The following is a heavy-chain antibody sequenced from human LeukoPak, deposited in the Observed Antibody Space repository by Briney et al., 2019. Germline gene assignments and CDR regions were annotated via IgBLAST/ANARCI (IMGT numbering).Heavy chain of an antibody. V-gene: IGHV3-23*01. J-gene: IGHJ4*02. Sequence: PGGSLRLSCAASGFTFQYFAMNWVRQAPGKGLEGVATVTGSATSTYYADSVKGRFTISRDNPNSTLYLQMVSLRAEDTAVYYCAKSNRVGTSYLGYWGQGILVSVSS. CDR3: AKSNRVGTSYLGY. D-gene: IGHD1-26*01. CDR2: VTGSATST. CDR1: GFTFQYFA.